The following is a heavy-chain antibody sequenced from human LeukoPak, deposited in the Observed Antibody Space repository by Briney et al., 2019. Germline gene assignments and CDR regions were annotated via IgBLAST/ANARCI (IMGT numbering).Heavy chain of an antibody. CDR2: INPNSGGT. Sequence: ASVKVSCKASGYTFTSYYMHWVRQAPGQGLEWMGWINPNSGGTNHAQKFQGRVTMTRDTSISTAYMELSRLRSDDTAVYYRARDLVPSITMVRGAPGNWGQGTLVTVSS. CDR3: ARDLVPSITMVRGAPGN. J-gene: IGHJ4*02. D-gene: IGHD3-10*01. V-gene: IGHV1-2*02. CDR1: GYTFTSYY.